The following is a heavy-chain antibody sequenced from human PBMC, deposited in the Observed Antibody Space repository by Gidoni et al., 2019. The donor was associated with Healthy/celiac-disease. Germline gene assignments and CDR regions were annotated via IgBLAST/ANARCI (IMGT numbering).Heavy chain of an antibody. CDR2: IYYSGST. CDR3: AWGFWSGYYAH. CDR1: GGSISSGGYS. Sequence: QVQLQESGQGMVKPSQTLSLTCAVSGGSISSGGYSWSWIRQPPGKGLEWIGYIYYSGSTYYNPSLKSRVTISGDTSKNQFSLKLSSVTAADTAVYYCAWGFWSGYYAHWGQGTLVTVSS. V-gene: IGHV4-30-4*07. J-gene: IGHJ4*02. D-gene: IGHD3-3*01.